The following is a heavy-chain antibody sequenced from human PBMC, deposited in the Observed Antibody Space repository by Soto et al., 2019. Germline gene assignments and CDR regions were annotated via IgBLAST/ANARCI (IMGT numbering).Heavy chain of an antibody. CDR2: INAYNGNT. D-gene: IGHD5-18*01. V-gene: IGHV1-18*01. CDR1: GYTFRNYG. J-gene: IGHJ4*02. Sequence: QIPLVQSGPEVKNPGASVKVSCKASGYTFRNYGITWVRQAPGQGLEWMGWINAYNGNTNYAQTLQGRVIMTTDTSTRIAYMELRSLRSDDTAVYYCARAIAGGYGHTTLDYWGQGTLVTASS. CDR3: ARAIAGGYGHTTLDY.